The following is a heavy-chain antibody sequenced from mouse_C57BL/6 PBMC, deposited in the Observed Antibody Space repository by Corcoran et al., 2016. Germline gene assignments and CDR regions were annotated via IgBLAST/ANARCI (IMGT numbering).Heavy chain of an antibody. Sequence: QIQLQQSGPELVKPGASVKISCKASGYTFTDYYINWVKQRPGQGLEWIGWLYPGSGNTKYNEKFKGNATLTVDTSSSTAYLQLSSLTSEDAAVYVCARTPYWYCDVWGTGTTVTVSS. V-gene: IGHV1-84*01. CDR2: LYPGSGNT. J-gene: IGHJ1*03. CDR3: ARTPYWYCDV. CDR1: GYTFTDYY.